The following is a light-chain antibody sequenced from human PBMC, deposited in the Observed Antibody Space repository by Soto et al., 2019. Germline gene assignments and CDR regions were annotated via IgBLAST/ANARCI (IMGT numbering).Light chain of an antibody. CDR3: QQSYITPPGT. Sequence: IQMTQSPSSLSASVVDRVTITCRASQSIRSYLNCYQQKPGKAPNLLIYAASGLQTGVPSRFSGSGSGTDFTLSISSLQREDFATYYCQQSYITPPGTFGQGTKVDIK. CDR1: QSIRSY. J-gene: IGKJ1*01. CDR2: AAS. V-gene: IGKV1-39*01.